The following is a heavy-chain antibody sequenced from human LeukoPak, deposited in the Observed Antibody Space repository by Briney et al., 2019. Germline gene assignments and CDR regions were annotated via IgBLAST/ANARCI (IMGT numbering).Heavy chain of an antibody. J-gene: IGHJ6*03. V-gene: IGHV4-34*01. CDR3: ARTAPRGCSSTSGRRYYYYYYMDV. D-gene: IGHD2-2*01. Sequence: SETLSLTCAVYGGSFSGYYWSWIRQPPGKGLEWIGEINHSGSTNYNPSLKSRVTISVDTSKNQFSLKLSSVTAADTAVYYCARTAPRGCSSTSGRRYYYYYYMDVWGKGTTVTISS. CDR1: GGSFSGYY. CDR2: INHSGST.